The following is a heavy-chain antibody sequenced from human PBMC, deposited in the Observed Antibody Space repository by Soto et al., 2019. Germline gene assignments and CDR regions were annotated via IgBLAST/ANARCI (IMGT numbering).Heavy chain of an antibody. V-gene: IGHV3-23*01. D-gene: IGHD3-22*01. Sequence: EVQLLESGGGLVQPGGSLRLSCAASGFTFSTSGMSWFRQAPGNGLEWISGWSGRDGRTTSADSVSGRFTISRDNSKNTVDLQVDSLRVEDTAVSYCTQDAGYDRTDWGQGTLVTVSS. CDR3: TQDAGYDRTD. J-gene: IGHJ4*02. CDR2: WSGRDGRT. CDR1: GFTFSTSG.